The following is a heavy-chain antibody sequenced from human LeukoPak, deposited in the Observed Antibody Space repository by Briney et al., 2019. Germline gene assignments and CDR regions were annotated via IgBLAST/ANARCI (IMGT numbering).Heavy chain of an antibody. V-gene: IGHV4-39*01. D-gene: IGHD5-24*01. Sequence: SETLSLTCTVSGGSISSSSYYWGWIRQPPGKGLEWIGSIYYSGSTYYNPSLKSRVTISVDTSKNQFSLKLSSVTAADTAVYYCARGLRARWLSESSYYFDYWGQGTLVTVSS. CDR1: GGSISSSSYY. J-gene: IGHJ4*02. CDR3: ARGLRARWLSESSYYFDY. CDR2: IYYSGST.